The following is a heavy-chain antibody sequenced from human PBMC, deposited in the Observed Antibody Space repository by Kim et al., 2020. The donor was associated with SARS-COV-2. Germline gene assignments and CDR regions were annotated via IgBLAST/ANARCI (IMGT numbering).Heavy chain of an antibody. CDR1: GGSVSSGSYF. D-gene: IGHD3-3*01. CDR3: ARAPNDFWSGYPYYLDF. V-gene: IGHV4-61*01. J-gene: IGHJ4*02. CDR2: IYYSGNT. Sequence: SETLSLTCTVSGGSVSSGSYFWSWIRQPPGKGLEWIGYIYYSGNTNYNPSLKSRVTMSVDTSKNQFSLKLRSVTAADTAGYYCARAPNDFWSGYPYYLDFWGQGTLVTVSS.